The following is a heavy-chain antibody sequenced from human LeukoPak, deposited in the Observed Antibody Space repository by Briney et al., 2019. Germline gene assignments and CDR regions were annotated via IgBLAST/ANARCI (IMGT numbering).Heavy chain of an antibody. CDR1: GFTFDDFV. V-gene: IGHV3-20*04. J-gene: IGHJ4*02. Sequence: GGSLRLSCAASGFTFDDFVMSWVRQAPGKGLEWVSGINWNGGSTGYADSVKGRFTISRDNAKNTLYLQMNSLRAEDTAVYYSAKDAQYYDILTGYSPLYYFDYWGQGTLVTVSS. CDR3: AKDAQYYDILTGYSPLYYFDY. D-gene: IGHD3-9*01. CDR2: INWNGGST.